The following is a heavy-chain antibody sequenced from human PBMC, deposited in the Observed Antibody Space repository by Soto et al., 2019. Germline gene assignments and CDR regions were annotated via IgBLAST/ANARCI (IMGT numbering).Heavy chain of an antibody. Sequence: EVQLLESGGGLVQPGGSLRLSCAASGFTFSSYAMSWVRQAPGKGLEWVSAISGSGGSTYYADSVKGRFTISRDNSKNTLYLQMNSLRAEDTAVYYCAKSFGDYVWGSYRHLPEYFDYWGQGTLVTVSS. CDR3: AKSFGDYVWGSYRHLPEYFDY. CDR2: ISGSGGST. J-gene: IGHJ4*02. CDR1: GFTFSSYA. V-gene: IGHV3-23*01. D-gene: IGHD3-16*02.